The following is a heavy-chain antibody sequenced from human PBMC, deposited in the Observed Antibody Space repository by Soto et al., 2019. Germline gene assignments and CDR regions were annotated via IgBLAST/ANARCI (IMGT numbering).Heavy chain of an antibody. CDR2: ISYDGSNK. CDR1: GFTFSSYA. CDR3: ARSSTGAAAIFYYYGMDV. Sequence: GGSLRLSCAASGFTFSSYAMHWVRQAPGKGLEWVAVISYDGSNKYYADSVKGRFTISRDNSKNTLYLQMNSLRAEDTAVYYCARSSTGAAAIFYYYGMDVWGQGTTVTVSS. D-gene: IGHD2-2*02. J-gene: IGHJ6*02. V-gene: IGHV3-30-3*01.